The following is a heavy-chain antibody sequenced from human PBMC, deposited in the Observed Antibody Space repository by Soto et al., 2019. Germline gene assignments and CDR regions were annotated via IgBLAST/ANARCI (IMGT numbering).Heavy chain of an antibody. Sequence: TCHVADASSSGYYWSWVSTPHGKGLEWIGRIYATGSSDYNPSLKSRITISVDMSKKQFSLTLRSVTAADTAMYYCVRDGTKNLRDWFDPWGQGIVVTVS. V-gene: IGHV4-4*07. CDR1: DASSSGYY. J-gene: IGHJ5*02. CDR2: IYATGSS. D-gene: IGHD1-1*01. CDR3: VRDGTKNLRDWFDP.